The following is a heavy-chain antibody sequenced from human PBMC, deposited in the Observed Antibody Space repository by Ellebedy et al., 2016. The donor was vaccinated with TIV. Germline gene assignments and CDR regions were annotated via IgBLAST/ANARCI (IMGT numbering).Heavy chain of an antibody. V-gene: IGHV4-34*01. D-gene: IGHD3-22*01. CDR1: NGSFSGYF. CDR3: ARTMGYGTSIGYSRDAFDI. J-gene: IGHJ3*02. Sequence: SETLSLXXGVYNGSFSGYFWSWIRQPPGMGLEWMGEINHFGNANYNPSLKSRLSLTVDASKRHFSLQLSSVTAADTAVYYCARTMGYGTSIGYSRDAFDIWGQGTMVTVSS. CDR2: INHFGNA.